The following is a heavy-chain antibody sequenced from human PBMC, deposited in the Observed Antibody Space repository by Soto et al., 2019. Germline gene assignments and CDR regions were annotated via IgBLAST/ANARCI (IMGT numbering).Heavy chain of an antibody. CDR1: GFNFEDYA. CDR3: AKLTYGSGIYWLDP. D-gene: IGHD3-10*01. J-gene: IGHJ5*02. CDR2: ISWNRVSI. Sequence: LRLSCAASGFNFEDYAMHWVRQPPGKGLARVSSISWNRVSIDYADSVKGRFTISRDNAKNSLYLQLNSLRAEDTAFYYCAKLTYGSGIYWLDPWGQGTLVTVSS. V-gene: IGHV3-9*01.